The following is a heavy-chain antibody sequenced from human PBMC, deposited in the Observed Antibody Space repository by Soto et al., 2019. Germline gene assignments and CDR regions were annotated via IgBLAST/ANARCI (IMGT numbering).Heavy chain of an antibody. D-gene: IGHD2-2*02. Sequence: SETLSLTCTVSGGSISSYYWSWIRQPPGKGLEWIGYIYYSGSTNYNPSLTSRVTISVGTSKNQFSLKLSSVTAADTAVYYCARDYGYCSSTSCYMDGDNWLDPWGQGTLVTVSS. V-gene: IGHV4-59*01. CDR2: IYYSGST. CDR1: GGSISSYY. CDR3: ARDYGYCSSTSCYMDGDNWLDP. J-gene: IGHJ5*02.